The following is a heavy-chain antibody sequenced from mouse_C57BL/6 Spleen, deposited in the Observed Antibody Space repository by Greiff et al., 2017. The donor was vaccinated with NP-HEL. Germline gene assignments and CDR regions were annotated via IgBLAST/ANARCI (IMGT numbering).Heavy chain of an antibody. Sequence: QVQLQQPGAELVKPGASVKLSCKASGYTFTSYWMQWVKQRPGQGLEWIGEIDPSDSYTNYNQKFKGKATLTVDTSSSTAYMQLSSLTSEDSAVYYCARGYDGYLFAYWGQGTLVTVSA. CDR3: ARGYDGYLFAY. J-gene: IGHJ3*01. D-gene: IGHD2-3*01. CDR1: GYTFTSYW. V-gene: IGHV1-50*01. CDR2: IDPSDSYT.